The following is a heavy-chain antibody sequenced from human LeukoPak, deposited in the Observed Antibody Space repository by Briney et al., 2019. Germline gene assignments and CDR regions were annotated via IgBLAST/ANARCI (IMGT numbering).Heavy chain of an antibody. V-gene: IGHV3-15*01. J-gene: IGHJ4*02. CDR3: TTGLWFGERKKYYFDY. D-gene: IGHD3-10*01. CDR2: IKSKTDGGTT. CDR1: GFTFSNAW. Sequence: GGSLRLSCAASGFTFSNAWMSWVRQAPGKGLEWVGRIKSKTDGGTTDYAAPVKGRFTISRDDSKNTLYLQTNSLKTEDTAVYYCTTGLWFGERKKYYFDYWGQGTLVTVSS.